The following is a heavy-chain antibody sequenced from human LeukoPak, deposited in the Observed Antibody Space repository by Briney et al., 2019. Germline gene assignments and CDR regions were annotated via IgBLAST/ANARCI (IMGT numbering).Heavy chain of an antibody. Sequence: PGGSLRLSCAASGFTFSSYDMHWVRQATGKGLEWVSAIGTAGDTYYPGSVKGRFTISRDNSENTLYLQMDSLRAEDTAVYYCANQKYYYDSSGYAFDIWGQGTMVTVSS. D-gene: IGHD3-22*01. V-gene: IGHV3-13*04. J-gene: IGHJ3*02. CDR3: ANQKYYYDSSGYAFDI. CDR1: GFTFSSYD. CDR2: IGTAGDT.